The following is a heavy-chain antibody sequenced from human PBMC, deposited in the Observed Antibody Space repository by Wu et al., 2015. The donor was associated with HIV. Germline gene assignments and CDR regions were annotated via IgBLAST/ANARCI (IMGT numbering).Heavy chain of an antibody. J-gene: IGHJ6*03. Sequence: QVQLVQSGAEVKKPGSSVKVSCKASGGTFSSYAISWVRQAPGQGLEWMGGISAYNGNTNYAQKLQGRVTMTTDTSTSTAYMELRSLRSDDTAVYYCARDRWNSSPYYMDVWGKGTTVTVSS. CDR1: GGTFSSYA. CDR3: ARDRWNSSPYYMDV. D-gene: IGHD1-7*01. CDR2: ISAYNGNT. V-gene: IGHV1-18*01.